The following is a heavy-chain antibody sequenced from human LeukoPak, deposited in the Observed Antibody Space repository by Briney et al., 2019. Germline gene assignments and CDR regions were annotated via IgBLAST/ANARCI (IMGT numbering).Heavy chain of an antibody. D-gene: IGHD3/OR15-3a*01. CDR2: IKQDGSEK. J-gene: IGHJ6*02. V-gene: IGHV3-7*01. CDR1: GFTFSSYW. Sequence: PGGSLRLSCAASGFTFSSYWMSWVRQAPGKGLEWVANIKQDGSEKYYVDSVKGRFTISRDNAKNSLYLQMNSLRAEDTAVYYCTRGDSIDYYYGMDVWGQGTTVTVSS. CDR3: TRGDSIDYYYGMDV.